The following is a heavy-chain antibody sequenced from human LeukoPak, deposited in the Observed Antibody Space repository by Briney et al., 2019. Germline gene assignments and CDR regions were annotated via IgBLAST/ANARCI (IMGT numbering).Heavy chain of an antibody. CDR3: ARDLGYYDVLTGYSPYYFDY. Sequence: ASVKVSCKASGYTFTSYGISWVRQAPGQGLEWMGWISAYNGNTNYAQKLQGRVTMTTDTSTSTAYMELRSLRSDDTAVYYCARDLGYYDVLTGYSPYYFDYWGQGTLVTVSS. CDR2: ISAYNGNT. J-gene: IGHJ4*02. V-gene: IGHV1-18*04. D-gene: IGHD3-9*01. CDR1: GYTFTSYG.